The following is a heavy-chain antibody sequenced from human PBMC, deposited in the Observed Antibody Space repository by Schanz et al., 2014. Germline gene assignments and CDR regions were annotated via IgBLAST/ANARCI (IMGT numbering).Heavy chain of an antibody. V-gene: IGHV1-69*04. D-gene: IGHD3-22*01. CDR3: ARAGQDYSDSSGYATYYFGN. CDR1: GYTFTSYG. J-gene: IGHJ4*02. CDR2: IIPVLNIA. Sequence: QVQLVQSGAEVKKPGASVKVSCKASGYTFTSYGINWVRQAPGQGLEWMGKIIPVLNIATYAQRFQGRVSITADKSTSTAYMELSNLRSEDTAVYYCARAGQDYSDSSGYATYYFGNWGQGTLVTVSS.